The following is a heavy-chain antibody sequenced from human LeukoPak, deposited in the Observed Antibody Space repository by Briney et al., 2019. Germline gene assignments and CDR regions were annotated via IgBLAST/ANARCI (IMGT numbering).Heavy chain of an antibody. CDR2: IYYSGST. CDR1: GGSISSYY. V-gene: IGHV4-59*01. D-gene: IGHD6-13*01. CDR3: ARVSAAAPYYFDY. J-gene: IGHJ4*02. Sequence: SETLSLTCTVSGGSISSYYWSWIRQPPGKGLEWIGYIYYSGSTNYNPSPKSRVTISVDTSKNQFSLKLSSVTAADTAVYYCARVSAAAPYYFDYWGQGTLVTVSS.